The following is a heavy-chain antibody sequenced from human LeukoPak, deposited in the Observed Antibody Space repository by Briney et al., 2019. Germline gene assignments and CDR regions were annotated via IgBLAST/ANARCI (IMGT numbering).Heavy chain of an antibody. V-gene: IGHV3-73*01. J-gene: IGHJ4*02. CDR3: TTQSEPSALLSNS. Sequence: GGSLKLSCAASGFTFSGSAIHWVRQASGKGLEWVGRVRSKHNNYATTYAASVEGRFTISRDDSKNTAYLQMNSLKTEDTAVYFCTTQSEPSALLSNSWGQGTLVTVSS. CDR1: GFTFSGSA. CDR2: VRSKHNNYAT. D-gene: IGHD2/OR15-2a*01.